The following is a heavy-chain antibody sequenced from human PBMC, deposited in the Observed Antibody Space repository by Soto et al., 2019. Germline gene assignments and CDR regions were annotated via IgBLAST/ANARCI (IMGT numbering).Heavy chain of an antibody. D-gene: IGHD3-3*01. V-gene: IGHV4-34*01. Sequence: SETLSLTCSVYVGSFSGYYWSWIRQPPGKGLEWIGEINHSGSTNYNPSLKSRVTISVDTSKNQFSLKLSSVTAADTAVYYCARRLQYYDFWSGYYTPSNWFDPWGQGTLVTVSS. CDR1: VGSFSGYY. J-gene: IGHJ5*02. CDR3: ARRLQYYDFWSGYYTPSNWFDP. CDR2: INHSGST.